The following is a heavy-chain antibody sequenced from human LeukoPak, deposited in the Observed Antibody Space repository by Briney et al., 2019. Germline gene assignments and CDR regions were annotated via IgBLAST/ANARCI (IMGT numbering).Heavy chain of an antibody. CDR2: ISYDGSNK. CDR3: AKELDVDTPVVDY. Sequence: PGGSLRLSCAASGFTFSSYGMHWVRPAPGKGLEWVAVISYDGSNKYYADSVKGRFTISRDNSKNTLYLQMNSLRAEDTAVYYCAKELDVDTPVVDYWGQGTLVTVSS. D-gene: IGHD5-18*01. CDR1: GFTFSSYG. V-gene: IGHV3-30*18. J-gene: IGHJ4*02.